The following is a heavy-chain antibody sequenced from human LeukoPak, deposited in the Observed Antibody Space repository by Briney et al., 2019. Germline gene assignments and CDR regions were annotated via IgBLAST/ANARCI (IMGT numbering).Heavy chain of an antibody. V-gene: IGHV3-30*18. Sequence: GGSLRLSCVASGFTFSNYYMHWVRQAPGKGLEWVAIISDDGERKFYADSVRGRIAISRDKSKNTLFLQMNSLRADDTAVYFCAKDLSGHWCIDYWGQGTLVTVSS. D-gene: IGHD4/OR15-4a*01. CDR2: ISDDGERK. CDR1: GFTFSNYY. J-gene: IGHJ4*02. CDR3: AKDLSGHWCIDY.